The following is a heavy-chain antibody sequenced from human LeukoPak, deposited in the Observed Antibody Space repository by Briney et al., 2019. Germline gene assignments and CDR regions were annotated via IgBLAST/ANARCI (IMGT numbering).Heavy chain of an antibody. J-gene: IGHJ5*02. Sequence: ASVKVSCKVSGYTLTELSMHWVRQAPGKGLEWMGGFDPEDGETIYAQKFQGRVTITADESTSTAYMELSSLRSEDTAVYYCARDYDSSGYPNNWFDPWGQGTLVTVSS. CDR1: GYTLTELS. D-gene: IGHD3-22*01. CDR3: ARDYDSSGYPNNWFDP. CDR2: FDPEDGET. V-gene: IGHV1-24*01.